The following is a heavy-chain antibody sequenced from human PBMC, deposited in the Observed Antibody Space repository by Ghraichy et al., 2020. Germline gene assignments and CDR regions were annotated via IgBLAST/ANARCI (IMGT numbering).Heavy chain of an antibody. CDR2: ISAYNGNT. Sequence: ASVKVSCKASGYIFTDYGISWVRQAPGQGLEWMGWISAYNGNTNYAQKLQGRVTMTTDTSTSTAYMELRSLRSDDTAVYYCVRDWQPLPPFHIVGPHTCGDFWGQGTLVTVSS. D-gene: IGHD1-26*01. CDR3: VRDWQPLPPFHIVGPHTCGDF. CDR1: GYIFTDYG. J-gene: IGHJ4*02. V-gene: IGHV1-18*01.